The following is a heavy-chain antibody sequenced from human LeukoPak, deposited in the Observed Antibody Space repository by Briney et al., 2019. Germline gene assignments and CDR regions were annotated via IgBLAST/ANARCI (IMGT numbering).Heavy chain of an antibody. CDR1: GIXFSNYW. J-gene: IGHJ4*02. CDR2: INSDGNSI. Sequence: GGSLRLSCAASGIXFSNYWMHWVRQAPGKGLVWVSRINSDGNSISYADSVKGRFTISRDNAKNTLYLQMNSLRAEDTAVYYCAREHTVEYYFDYWGQGTLVTVSS. CDR3: AREHTVEYYFDY. D-gene: IGHD4-23*01. V-gene: IGHV3-74*01.